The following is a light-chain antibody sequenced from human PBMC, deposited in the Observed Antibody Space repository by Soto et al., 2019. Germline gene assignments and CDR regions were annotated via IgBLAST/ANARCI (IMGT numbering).Light chain of an antibody. CDR1: SSNLGHHY. CDR3: GAWDRSLTEVV. Sequence: QSVLTQPPSVSASPGQRVTISCSGSSSNLGHHYVSWYQHFPGTAPKLLIYEDTNRPSGIPDRFSGSKSGTAATLSITGLQTGDEADYYCGAWDRSLTEVVFGGGTKLTVL. J-gene: IGLJ2*01. V-gene: IGLV1-51*02. CDR2: EDT.